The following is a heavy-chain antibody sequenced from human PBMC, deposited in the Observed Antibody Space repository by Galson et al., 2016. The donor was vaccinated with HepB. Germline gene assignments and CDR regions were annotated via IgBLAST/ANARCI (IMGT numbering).Heavy chain of an antibody. V-gene: IGHV4-31*03. Sequence: TLSLTCTVSGGSISSGVYYWSWVRQHPGKGLEWIGYIHYTGGTYYHPSLKSRVTISVDKSKNQFSLKLSSVTAADTAVYYCARNYDFWGGYYVLDYWGQGTLVTVSS. CDR1: GGSISSGVYY. J-gene: IGHJ4*02. CDR3: ARNYDFWGGYYVLDY. D-gene: IGHD3-3*01. CDR2: IHYTGGT.